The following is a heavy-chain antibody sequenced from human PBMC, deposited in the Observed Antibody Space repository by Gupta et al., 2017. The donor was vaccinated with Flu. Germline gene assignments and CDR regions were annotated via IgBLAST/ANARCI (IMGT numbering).Heavy chain of an antibody. CDR1: GFSLNSRGLG. CDR2: IYWDDDK. CDR3: ARHGPLPGYDFWSGYLDF. J-gene: IGHJ4*02. V-gene: IGHV2-5*02. D-gene: IGHD3-3*01. Sequence: QITLKESGPTLVHPTQTLTLTCAFSGFSLNSRGLGVSWVRQPPGKAPEWLALIYWDDDKRYSPALMNRLTITKDSFRNQVVLTMTNMGPVDTATDYCARHGPLPGYDFWSGYLDFWGQGILVTVSS.